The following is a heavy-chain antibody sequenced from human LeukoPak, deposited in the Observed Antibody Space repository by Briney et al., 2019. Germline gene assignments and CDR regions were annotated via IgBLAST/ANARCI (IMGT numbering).Heavy chain of an antibody. D-gene: IGHD6-19*01. Sequence: GGSLRLSCAASGFTFSSYAMHWVRQAPGKGLEWVAVISYDGSNKYYADSVKGRFTISRDSSKNTLYLQMNSLRAEDTAVYYCARALAVADDYWGQGTLVTVSS. CDR1: GFTFSSYA. CDR2: ISYDGSNK. CDR3: ARALAVADDY. J-gene: IGHJ4*02. V-gene: IGHV3-30-3*01.